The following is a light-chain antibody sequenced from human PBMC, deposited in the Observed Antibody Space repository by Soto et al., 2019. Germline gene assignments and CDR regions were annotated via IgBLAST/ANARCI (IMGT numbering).Light chain of an antibody. CDR2: DAT. Sequence: ETVLIQSPATLSLSPGERATLSCRASQSVNSYLAWYQQKPGQAPRLLIHDATHRATGIPARFSGSGSGTDFTLTISSLEPEDFAVYYCQHRYGFTFGPGTKVDIK. V-gene: IGKV3-11*01. CDR3: QHRYGFT. J-gene: IGKJ3*01. CDR1: QSVNSY.